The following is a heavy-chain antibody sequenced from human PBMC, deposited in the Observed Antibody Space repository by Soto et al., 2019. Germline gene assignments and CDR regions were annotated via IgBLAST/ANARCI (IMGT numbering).Heavy chain of an antibody. CDR2: VYQSVST. V-gene: IGHV4-38-2*02. J-gene: IGHJ4*02. Sequence: SETLSLTCAVSNYSISSGYYWAWIRQSPGKGLEWIGSVYQSVSTYYNPSLESRVSILVDISENHFSLRLNSVTAADTAVYFCAREKCHSNPFDIWGQGILVTVSS. CDR1: NYSISSGYY. CDR3: AREKCHSNPFDI. D-gene: IGHD4-4*01.